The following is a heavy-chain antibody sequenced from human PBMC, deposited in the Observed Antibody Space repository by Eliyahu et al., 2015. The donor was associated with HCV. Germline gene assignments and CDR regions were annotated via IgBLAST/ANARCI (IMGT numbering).Heavy chain of an antibody. D-gene: IGHD5-24*01. J-gene: IGHJ4*02. CDR1: GFTFRCYG. V-gene: IGHV3-33*01. Sequence: QVQLVESGGGVVQPGRSLRLSCAASGFTFRCYGMHWXRQAPGKGLXWVAIIWFDESDIYYADSVKGRFTISRDNSKNTLHLQMNSLRAEDTALYYCARISLRGGTDGSMWFDYWGQGTLVTVSS. CDR3: ARISLRGGTDGSMWFDY. CDR2: IWFDESDI.